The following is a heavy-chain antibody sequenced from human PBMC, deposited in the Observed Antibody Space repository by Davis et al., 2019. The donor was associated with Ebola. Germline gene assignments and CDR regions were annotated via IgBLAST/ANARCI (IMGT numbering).Heavy chain of an antibody. J-gene: IGHJ5*02. D-gene: IGHD3-3*01. CDR2: INHSGST. V-gene: IGHV4-34*01. Sequence: MPSETLSLTCAVYGGSFSGYYWSWIRQPPGKGLEWIGEINHSGSTNYNPSLKSRVTISVGTSKNKFSLKLSSVTAADTAVYYCARLFRSARDWFDPWGQGTLVTVSS. CDR1: GGSFSGYY. CDR3: ARLFRSARDWFDP.